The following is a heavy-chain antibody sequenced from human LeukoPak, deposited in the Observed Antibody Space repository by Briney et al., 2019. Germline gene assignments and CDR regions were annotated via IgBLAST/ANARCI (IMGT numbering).Heavy chain of an antibody. CDR1: GFTFNNYG. CDR3: AKSPTVDAAFDI. J-gene: IGHJ3*02. Sequence: GGSLRLSCAASGFTFNNYGIYWVRQAPGKGLEWVAAISYDGSNKYYADSVKGRFTISRDTSKNTLYLQMNSLRAEDTAVYYCAKSPTVDAAFDIWGQGTMVTVSS. D-gene: IGHD4-23*01. V-gene: IGHV3-30*18. CDR2: ISYDGSNK.